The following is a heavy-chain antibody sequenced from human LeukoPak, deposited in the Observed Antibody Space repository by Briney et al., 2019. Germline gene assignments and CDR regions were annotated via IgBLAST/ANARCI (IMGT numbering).Heavy chain of an antibody. CDR2: MNPNSGNT. Sequence: APAQVFCKTSGYTFINYGINRVLQHTAQGLEWMGWMNPNSGNTGYAQTFQGRVTMTRNTSISTAYMDLSSLRSADTAVYYCARGAPATAMVTPVRYYYYGMDVWGQGTTVTVSS. J-gene: IGHJ6*02. V-gene: IGHV1-8*02. D-gene: IGHD5-18*01. CDR3: ARGAPATAMVTPVRYYYYGMDV. CDR1: GYTFINYG.